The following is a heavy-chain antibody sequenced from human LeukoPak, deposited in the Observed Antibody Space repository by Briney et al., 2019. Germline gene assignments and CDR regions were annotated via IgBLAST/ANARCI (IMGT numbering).Heavy chain of an antibody. CDR1: GFTFSSYS. Sequence: GGSLRLSCAASGFTFSSYSMNWVRQAPGKGLEWVSYISSSSSTIYYADSVKGRFTISRDNAKNSLYLQMNSLRAEDAAVYYCAREVVAATVYYYMDVWGKGTTVTVSS. CDR2: ISSSSSTI. J-gene: IGHJ6*03. CDR3: AREVVAATVYYYMDV. D-gene: IGHD2-15*01. V-gene: IGHV3-48*01.